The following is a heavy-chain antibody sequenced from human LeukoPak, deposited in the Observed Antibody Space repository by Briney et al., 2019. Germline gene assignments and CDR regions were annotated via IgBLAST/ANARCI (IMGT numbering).Heavy chain of an antibody. CDR3: ARRDYYGSGSYNY. CDR1: GGSISSSSFY. Sequence: SETLSLTCTVSGGSISSSSFYWGWIRQPPGRGLEWIGSIYYSVNTSYNPSLKSRVTISVDTSRNQFSLKLNSVTAADTAVYYCARRDYYGSGSYNYWGQGTLVIVSS. CDR2: IYYSVNT. J-gene: IGHJ4*02. V-gene: IGHV4-39*01. D-gene: IGHD3-10*01.